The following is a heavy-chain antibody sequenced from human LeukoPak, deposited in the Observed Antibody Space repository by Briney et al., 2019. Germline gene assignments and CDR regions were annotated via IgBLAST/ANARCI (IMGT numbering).Heavy chain of an antibody. V-gene: IGHV4-34*01. J-gene: IGHJ4*02. Sequence: SETLSLTCAVYGGSFSGYYWSWIRQPPGKGLEWSGEINHSGSTNYNPSLKSRVTISVDTFKNQFSLKLSSVTAADTAVYYCASLRDTNYFDYWGQGTLLTVPS. CDR3: ASLRDTNYFDY. CDR1: GGSFSGYY. CDR2: INHSGST.